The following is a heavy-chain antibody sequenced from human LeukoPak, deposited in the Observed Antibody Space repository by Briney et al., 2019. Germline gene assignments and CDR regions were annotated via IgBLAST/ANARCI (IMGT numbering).Heavy chain of an antibody. CDR2: INSNGDSI. CDR1: GFTFRTFA. V-gene: IGHV3-64*01. Sequence: GGSLRLSCAASGFTFRTFAMHWVRQAPGKGLEYVSAINSNGDSIYYANSVKGRFTISRDNSKNILYLQMGSLRADDMAVYRCARELVDYYGMDVWGQGPTVTVSS. J-gene: IGHJ6*02. CDR3: ARELVDYYGMDV.